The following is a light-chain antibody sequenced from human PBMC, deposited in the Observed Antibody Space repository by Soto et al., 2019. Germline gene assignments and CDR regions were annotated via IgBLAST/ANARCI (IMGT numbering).Light chain of an antibody. J-gene: IGLJ1*01. V-gene: IGLV4-69*01. Sequence: QPVPTQSPSASASLGASVKLTCTLSSGHSTYAIAWHQQQPEKGPRYLMKLNSDGSHSKADGIPDRFSGSSSGTERYLTISNRQSEDEADYDCQTWGTGIRGFGTGTKLTVL. CDR2: LNSDGSH. CDR1: SGHSTYA. CDR3: QTWGTGIRG.